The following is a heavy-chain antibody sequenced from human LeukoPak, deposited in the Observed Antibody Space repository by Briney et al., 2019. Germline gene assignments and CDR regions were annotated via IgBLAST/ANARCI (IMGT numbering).Heavy chain of an antibody. V-gene: IGHV4-34*01. CDR1: GGSFSGYY. Sequence: SETLSLTCAVYGGSFSGYYWSWIRQPPGKGLEWIGEINHSGSTNYNPSLKSRVTISVDTSKNQFSLKLSSVTAADTAVYYCAREIVVVPAVTYYYYYMDVWGKGTTVTVSS. CDR2: INHSGST. J-gene: IGHJ6*03. D-gene: IGHD2-2*01. CDR3: AREIVVVPAVTYYYYYMDV.